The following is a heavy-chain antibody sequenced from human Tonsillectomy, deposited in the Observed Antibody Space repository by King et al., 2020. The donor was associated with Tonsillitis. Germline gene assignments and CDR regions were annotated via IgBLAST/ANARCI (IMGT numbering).Heavy chain of an antibody. CDR2: IWYDGSNK. Sequence: HVQLVESGGDVVQPGRSLRLSCAASGFTFSSYGMHWVRQAPGKGLEWVAVIWYDGSNKDFADSVKGRFNISRDNSKKTLYLQMNSLRAEDTAVYYCARDPSPYDDYFDYWGQGTLVTVSS. V-gene: IGHV3-33*01. CDR3: ARDPSPYDDYFDY. J-gene: IGHJ4*02. D-gene: IGHD5-12*01. CDR1: GFTFSSYG.